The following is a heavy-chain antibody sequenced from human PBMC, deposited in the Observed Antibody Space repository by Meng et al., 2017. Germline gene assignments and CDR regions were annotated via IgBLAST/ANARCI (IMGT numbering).Heavy chain of an antibody. CDR3: ARIGDWGSTRYFDY. D-gene: IGHD7-27*01. J-gene: IGHJ4*02. CDR2: IYHSGST. CDR1: GGSISSSNW. V-gene: IGHV4-4*02. Sequence: QGQRQGSGQGLVKPSGTLSLTCAVSGGSISSSNWGSWVRQPPGKGLEWIGEIYHSGSTNYNPSLKSRVTISVDKSKNQFSLKLSSVTAADTAVYYCARIGDWGSTRYFDYWGQGTLVIVSS.